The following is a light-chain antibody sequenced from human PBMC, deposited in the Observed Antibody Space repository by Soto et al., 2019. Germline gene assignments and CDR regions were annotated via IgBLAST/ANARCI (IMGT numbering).Light chain of an antibody. CDR2: DND. J-gene: IGLJ2*01. V-gene: IGLV1-51*01. CDR3: GTWDSGLTAVV. Sequence: QSVLTQPPSVSAAPGQTVTISCSGSSSNIENNYVSWYQQLPGAAPKVLIYDNDKRPSGIPDRFSGSKSGTSAILGITGLQTGDEADYFCGTWDSGLTAVVFGGGTKLTVL. CDR1: SSNIENNY.